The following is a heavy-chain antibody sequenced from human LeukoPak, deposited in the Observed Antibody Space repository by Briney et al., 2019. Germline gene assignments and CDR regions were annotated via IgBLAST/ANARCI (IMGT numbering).Heavy chain of an antibody. CDR1: GGSISSGGYY. Sequence: ASQTLSLTCTVSGGSISSGGYYWSWIRQHPGKGLEWIGYIYYSGSTYYNPSLKSRVTISVDTSKNQFSLKLSSVTAADTAVYYCAREIAARPENYYYYYMDVWGKGTTVTVSS. D-gene: IGHD6-6*01. CDR3: AREIAARPENYYYYYMDV. J-gene: IGHJ6*03. CDR2: IYYSGST. V-gene: IGHV4-31*03.